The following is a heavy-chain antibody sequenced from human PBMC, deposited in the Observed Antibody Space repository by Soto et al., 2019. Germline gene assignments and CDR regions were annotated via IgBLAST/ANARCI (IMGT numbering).Heavy chain of an antibody. V-gene: IGHV3-74*01. CDR3: AKGVPAATRYFQH. Sequence: VQLVESGGGLVQPGGSLRLSCAASGFSFSSYWMHWVRYAPGKGLVWVSRINSDGSSATYADSVKGRFTISRDNAKNTLYLQINSLTPEDTAVYYCAKGVPAATRYFQHWGQGTLVTVSS. D-gene: IGHD2-2*01. CDR2: INSDGSSA. J-gene: IGHJ1*01. CDR1: GFSFSSYW.